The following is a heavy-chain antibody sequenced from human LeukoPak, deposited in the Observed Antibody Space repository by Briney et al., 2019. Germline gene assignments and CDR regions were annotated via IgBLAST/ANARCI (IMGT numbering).Heavy chain of an antibody. Sequence: PGRSLRLSCAASGFTFGDYAMHWVRQAPGKGLEWVSGISWNSGSIGYADSVKGRFTISRDNAKNSLYLQMNSLRAEDTALYYCAKVRYYYDSSGYYWYFDLWGRGTLVTVSS. CDR3: AKVRYYYDSSGYYWYFDL. CDR1: GFTFGDYA. V-gene: IGHV3-9*01. CDR2: ISWNSGSI. D-gene: IGHD3-22*01. J-gene: IGHJ2*01.